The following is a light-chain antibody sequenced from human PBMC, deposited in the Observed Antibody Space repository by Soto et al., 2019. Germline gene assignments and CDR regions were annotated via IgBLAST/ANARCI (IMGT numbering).Light chain of an antibody. CDR3: QQSFDAPIT. CDR2: TAS. J-gene: IGKJ5*01. V-gene: IGKV1-39*01. Sequence: DIPVTQSPSSLSASVGDRVTITCRASQTISRFVNWYQQKPGKAPKVLISTASTLQSGVPSRFSGSGSGTDFTLTISTLQPEDFATYYCQQSFDAPITFGQGTRLEIK. CDR1: QTISRF.